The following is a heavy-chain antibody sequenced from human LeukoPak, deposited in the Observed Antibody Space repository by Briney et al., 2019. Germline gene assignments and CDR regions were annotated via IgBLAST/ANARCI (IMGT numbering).Heavy chain of an antibody. Sequence: SETLSLTCTVSGGSISSHYWSWIRQPPGKGLEWIGYIYYSGSTNYNPSLKSRVTISVDTSKNQFSLKLSSVTAADTAVYYCARSYSNYAQYYYYYMDVWGRGTTVTVSS. CDR3: ARSYSNYAQYYYYYMDV. J-gene: IGHJ6*03. CDR2: IYYSGST. CDR1: GGSISSHY. D-gene: IGHD4-11*01. V-gene: IGHV4-59*11.